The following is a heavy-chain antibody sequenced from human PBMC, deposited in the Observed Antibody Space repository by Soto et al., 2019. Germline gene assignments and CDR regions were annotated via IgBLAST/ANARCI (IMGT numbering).Heavy chain of an antibody. D-gene: IGHD1-1*01. V-gene: IGHV1-2*02. CDR3: SRVTRKPGTWFDL. J-gene: IGHJ5*02. Sequence: QVQLVQSGAEVKKPGASVTVSCKAAGYTFTDYFIHWVRQAPGQGFEWIGWINPKSRGTTYAPNFQRRITMNRDTSISPAYMELRGLTSDETAIYYCSRVTRKPGTWFDLWGQVTLVTVSS. CDR1: GYTFTDYF. CDR2: INPKSRGT.